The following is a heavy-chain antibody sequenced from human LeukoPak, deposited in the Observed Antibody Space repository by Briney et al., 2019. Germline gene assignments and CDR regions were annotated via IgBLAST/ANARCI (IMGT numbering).Heavy chain of an antibody. CDR3: ARDVVGGKNIAADGT. D-gene: IGHD6-13*01. J-gene: IGHJ4*02. CDR2: ISPDGSTT. V-gene: IGHV3-74*01. CDR1: GFTFSSYW. Sequence: PGGSLRLSCAASGFTFSSYWMHWVRQAPGKGLVWVSRISPDGSTTNYADSVKGRFTISRDNAKNTLYLQMNNLRAEDTAVYYCARDVVGGKNIAADGTWGQGTLVTVSS.